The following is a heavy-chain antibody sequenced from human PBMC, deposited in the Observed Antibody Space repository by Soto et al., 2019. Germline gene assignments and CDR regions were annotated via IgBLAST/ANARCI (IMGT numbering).Heavy chain of an antibody. D-gene: IGHD2-2*01. CDR1: GFTFSSYA. J-gene: IGHJ4*02. Sequence: GGSLRLSCAASGFTFSSYAMSWVRQAPGKGLEWVSAISGSGGSTYYADSVKGRFTISRDNSKNTLYLQMNSLRAEDMAVYYCAKASIVVVPAASFDYWGQGTLVTVSS. CDR2: ISGSGGST. V-gene: IGHV3-23*01. CDR3: AKASIVVVPAASFDY.